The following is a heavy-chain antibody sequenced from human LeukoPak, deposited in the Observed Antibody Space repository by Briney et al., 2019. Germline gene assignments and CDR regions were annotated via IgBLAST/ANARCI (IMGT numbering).Heavy chain of an antibody. Sequence: QPGGSLRLSCAAFSGYWMTWVRQAPGKGLEWVANIKQDGSEKYYVDSVKGRFTISRDNAKNSLLLQMNSLRAEDTAVYYCARINSGRHLGDAFDIWGQGTTVTVSS. CDR2: IKQDGSEK. J-gene: IGHJ3*02. CDR3: ARINSGRHLGDAFDI. CDR1: SGYW. D-gene: IGHD1-26*01. V-gene: IGHV3-7*01.